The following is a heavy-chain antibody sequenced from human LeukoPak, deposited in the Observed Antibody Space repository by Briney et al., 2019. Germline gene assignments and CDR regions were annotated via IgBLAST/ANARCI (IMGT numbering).Heavy chain of an antibody. CDR1: GYTFTSYG. CDR3: ARWLDYYDSSGYYYPLFFDY. CDR2: ISAYNGNT. D-gene: IGHD3-22*01. Sequence: GASVKVSCKASGYTFTSYGISWVRQAPGQGLEWMGWISAYNGNTNYAQKLQGRVTMTTDTSTSTAYMELRSLRSDDTAVYYCARWLDYYDSSGYYYPLFFDYWGQGTLVTVSS. V-gene: IGHV1-18*01. J-gene: IGHJ4*02.